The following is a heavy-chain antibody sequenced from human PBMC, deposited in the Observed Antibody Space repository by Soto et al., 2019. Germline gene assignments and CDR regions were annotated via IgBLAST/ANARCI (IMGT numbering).Heavy chain of an antibody. D-gene: IGHD1-1*01. CDR1: GFTFSHAW. CDR3: TTEGGDNWKYGEYFDY. V-gene: IGHV3-15*01. Sequence: EVQLVESGGGLVKPGGSLRLSCAASGFTFSHAWMSWVRQAPGEGLDWVGRIKSIPDGGTTDYVAPVKGRFTISRDDSKNMLNLEMNSLKTEDTAVYYCTTEGGDNWKYGEYFDYWGQGALVTVSS. CDR2: IKSIPDGGTT. J-gene: IGHJ4*02.